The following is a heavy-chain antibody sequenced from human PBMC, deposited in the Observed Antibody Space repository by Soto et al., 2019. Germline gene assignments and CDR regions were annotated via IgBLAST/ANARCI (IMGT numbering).Heavy chain of an antibody. J-gene: IGHJ6*02. CDR2: IYYSGIT. CDR3: ARYKSNYYYGIDV. CDR1: GGSISSYY. V-gene: IGHV4-59*01. D-gene: IGHD1-20*01. Sequence: PSETLSLTCTVSGGSISSYYWSWIRQPPGKGLEWIGYIYYSGITNYNPSLKSRVTISVDTSKNQFSLKLSSVTAADTAVYYCARYKSNYYYGIDVWAQQTTVTLSS.